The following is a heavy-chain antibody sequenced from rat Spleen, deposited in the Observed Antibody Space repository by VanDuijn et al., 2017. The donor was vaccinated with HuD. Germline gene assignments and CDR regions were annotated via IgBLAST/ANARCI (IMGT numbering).Heavy chain of an antibody. CDR3: ARWYGYNYFDY. CDR1: GFSLTTNG. D-gene: IGHD1-9*01. Sequence: QVQLKESGPGLVQPSQTLSLTCTVSGFSLTTNGVSWVRRPPGKGLEWIAAISSGGKTYYNSALKSRLGISRDTSKSQVFLKMNSLKTEDPAMYFCARWYGYNYFDYWGQGVMVTVSS. V-gene: IGHV2S8*01. J-gene: IGHJ2*01. CDR2: ISSGGKT.